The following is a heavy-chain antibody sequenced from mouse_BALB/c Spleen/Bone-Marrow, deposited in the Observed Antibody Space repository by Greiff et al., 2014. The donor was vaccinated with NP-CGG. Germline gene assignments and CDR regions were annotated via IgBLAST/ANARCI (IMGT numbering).Heavy chain of an antibody. CDR3: ASLTYYAMDY. CDR1: GFTFSSFG. J-gene: IGHJ4*01. Sequence: EVQRVESGGGLVQPGGSRKLSCAASGFTFSSFGMHWVRQAPEKGLEWVAYISSGSSTIYYADTVKGRFTISRDNPKNTLFLQMTSLRSEDTAMYYCASLTYYAMDYWGQGTSDTVSS. V-gene: IGHV5-17*02. CDR2: ISSGSSTI.